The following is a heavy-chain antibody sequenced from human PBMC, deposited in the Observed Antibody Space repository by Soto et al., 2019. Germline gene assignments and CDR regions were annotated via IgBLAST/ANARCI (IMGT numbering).Heavy chain of an antibody. V-gene: IGHV5-51*01. J-gene: IGHJ6*03. D-gene: IGHD6-13*01. CDR3: ARGSAAAGSAYYYYYYMDV. CDR2: IYPGDSDT. CDR1: GYSFTSYW. Sequence: PGESLKISCKGSGYSFTSYWIGWVRQMPGKGLEWMGIIYPGDSDTRYSPSFQGQVTISADKSISTAYLQWSSLKASDTAMYYCARGSAAAGSAYYYYYYMDVWGKGTTVTVSS.